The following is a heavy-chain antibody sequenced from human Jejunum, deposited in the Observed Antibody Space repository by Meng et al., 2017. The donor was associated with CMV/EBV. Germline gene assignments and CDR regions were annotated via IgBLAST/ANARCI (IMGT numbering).Heavy chain of an antibody. J-gene: IGHJ4*02. Sequence: QVQLVESGGDLVKPGGSLRLSCAASGFTFGAYYMAWVRQAPGKGLGWVSYITGSGSTIYYADSVKGRFTISRDNAKSSLYLEINSLRAEDTAVYYCVRGNYGFDYWGQGTLVTVSS. CDR3: VRGNYGFDY. CDR2: ITGSGSTI. V-gene: IGHV3-11*01. D-gene: IGHD4-17*01. CDR1: GFTFGAYY.